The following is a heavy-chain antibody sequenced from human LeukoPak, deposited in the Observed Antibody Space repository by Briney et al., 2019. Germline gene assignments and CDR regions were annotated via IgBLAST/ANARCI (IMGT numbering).Heavy chain of an antibody. Sequence: AGGSLRLSCAASGFTFSDYYMSWIRQAPGKGLEWVSYISSSGSTIYYADSVKGRFTISRDNAKNSLYLQMNSLRAEDAAVYYCARDSMVRGVIYYYYYGMDVWGQGTTVTVSS. V-gene: IGHV3-11*01. D-gene: IGHD3-10*01. J-gene: IGHJ6*02. CDR1: GFTFSDYY. CDR2: ISSSGSTI. CDR3: ARDSMVRGVIYYYYYGMDV.